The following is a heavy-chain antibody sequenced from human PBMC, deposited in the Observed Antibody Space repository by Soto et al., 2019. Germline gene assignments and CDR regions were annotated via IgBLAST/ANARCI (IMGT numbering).Heavy chain of an antibody. Sequence: WVSLRLSCAASGFAFTGHPMSWVRQAPEKGLEWVAGISDGGDRTYNADSVKGRFTISRDNSRNTLYLQMSSLRAEDTAVYCCARRVIGSARAFDIWGQGTMVTVSS. CDR1: GFAFTGHP. CDR2: ISDGGDRT. CDR3: ARRVIGSARAFDI. J-gene: IGHJ3*02. V-gene: IGHV3-23*01. D-gene: IGHD6-19*01.